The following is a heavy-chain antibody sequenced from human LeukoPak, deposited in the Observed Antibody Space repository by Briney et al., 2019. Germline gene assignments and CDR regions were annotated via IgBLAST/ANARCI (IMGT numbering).Heavy chain of an antibody. CDR3: AKGRGWYFGGMDV. J-gene: IGHJ6*02. V-gene: IGHV3-30*18. D-gene: IGHD6-19*01. Sequence: GRSLRLSCAASGFTFSSYGMHWVRQAPGKGLEWVAFISYDGSNKYYADSVKGRFTISRDNSKNTLYLQMNSLRAEDTAVYYCAKGRGWYFGGMDVWGQGTTVTVSS. CDR2: ISYDGSNK. CDR1: GFTFSSYG.